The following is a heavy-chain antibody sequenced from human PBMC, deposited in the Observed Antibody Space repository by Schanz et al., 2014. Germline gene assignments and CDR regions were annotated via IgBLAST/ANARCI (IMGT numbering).Heavy chain of an antibody. Sequence: QVQLVQSGPAVKKPGASMKVSCLASGYSFTEYFLHWVRQAPGQGLEWMGWINPNSGGTNYEQKFEGRVTWTSATSIDTAFMELSGLTSGDTATDLCARARYTGYECGGYWGQGILLIVSS. D-gene: IGHD5-12*01. V-gene: IGHV1-2*02. CDR2: INPNSGGT. CDR3: ARARYTGYECGGY. CDR1: GYSFTEYF. J-gene: IGHJ4*02.